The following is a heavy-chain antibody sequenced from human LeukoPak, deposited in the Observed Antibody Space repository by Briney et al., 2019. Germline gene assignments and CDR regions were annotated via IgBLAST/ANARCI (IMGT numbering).Heavy chain of an antibody. Sequence: PSETLSLTCTVSGGSISSYYWSWIRQPAGKGLEWIGRIYTSGSTNYNPSLKSRVTISVDKSKNQFSLKLSSVTAADTAVYYCAREVVGGHYYDSSGYTDYWGQGTLVTVSS. V-gene: IGHV4-4*07. CDR1: GGSISSYY. CDR2: IYTSGST. J-gene: IGHJ4*02. D-gene: IGHD3-22*01. CDR3: AREVVGGHYYDSSGYTDY.